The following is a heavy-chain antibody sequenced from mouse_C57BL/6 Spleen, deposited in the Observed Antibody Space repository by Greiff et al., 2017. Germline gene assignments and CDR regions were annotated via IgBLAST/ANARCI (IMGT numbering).Heavy chain of an antibody. CDR3: AREPNWDYFDY. Sequence: PGQGLEWIGVIDPSDSYTNYNQKFKGKATLTVDTSSSTAYMQLSSLTSEDSAVYYCAREPNWDYFDYWGQGTTLTVSS. CDR2: IDPSDSYT. J-gene: IGHJ2*01. V-gene: IGHV1-59*01. D-gene: IGHD4-1*02.